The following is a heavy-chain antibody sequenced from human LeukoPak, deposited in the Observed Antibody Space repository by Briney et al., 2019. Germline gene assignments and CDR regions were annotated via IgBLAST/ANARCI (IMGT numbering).Heavy chain of an antibody. J-gene: IGHJ4*02. CDR2: ISSSGSTI. Sequence: GGSLRLSCAASGFTFSSYWMHWVRQAPGKGLEWVSYISSSGSTIYYADSVKGRFTISRDNAKNSLYLQMNSLRAEDTAVYYCAREGDYYDSSGYYVDYWGQGTLVTVSS. CDR3: AREGDYYDSSGYYVDY. CDR1: GFTFSSYW. V-gene: IGHV3-48*04. D-gene: IGHD3-22*01.